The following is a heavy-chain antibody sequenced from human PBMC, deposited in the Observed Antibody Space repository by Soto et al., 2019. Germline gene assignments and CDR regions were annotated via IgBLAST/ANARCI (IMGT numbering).Heavy chain of an antibody. CDR1: GFTFSSYE. J-gene: IGHJ6*02. D-gene: IGHD3-22*01. V-gene: IGHV3-48*03. CDR2: ISSSGSTI. Sequence: GGSLRLSCAASGFTFSSYEMNWVRQAPGKGLEWGSYISSSGSTIYYADSVKGRFTISRDNAKNSLYLQMNSLRAEDTAVYYCARLDYYYDSSGYYPHPYYGMDVWGQGTTVTVPS. CDR3: ARLDYYYDSSGYYPHPYYGMDV.